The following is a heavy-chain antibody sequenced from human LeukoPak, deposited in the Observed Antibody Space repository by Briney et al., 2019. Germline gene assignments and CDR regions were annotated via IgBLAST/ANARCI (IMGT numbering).Heavy chain of an antibody. J-gene: IGHJ5*02. CDR2: INPNSGGT. Sequence: ASVKVSCKAAGYTFTGYYMLWVRQAPGQGLEWMGRINPNSGGTNYAQKFQGRVTMTRDTSISTAYMELSRLRSDDTAVYYCASGYCSGGSCYSVENWFDPWGQGTLVTVSS. CDR3: ASGYCSGGSCYSVENWFDP. V-gene: IGHV1-2*06. CDR1: GYTFTGYY. D-gene: IGHD2-15*01.